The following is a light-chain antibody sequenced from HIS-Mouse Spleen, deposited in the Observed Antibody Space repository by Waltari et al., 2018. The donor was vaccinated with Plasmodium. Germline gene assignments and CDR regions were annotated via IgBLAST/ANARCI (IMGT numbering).Light chain of an antibody. V-gene: IGLV2-14*03. CDR2: DVS. Sequence: QSALTQPASVSGSPGQSLTTSCTGTRSHVGGYNYVSWYQQHPGKAPKLMIYDVSNRPSGVSNRFSGSKSGNTASLTISGLQAEDEADYYCSSYTSSSTWVFGGGTKLTVL. CDR3: SSYTSSSTWV. J-gene: IGLJ3*02. CDR1: RSHVGGYNY.